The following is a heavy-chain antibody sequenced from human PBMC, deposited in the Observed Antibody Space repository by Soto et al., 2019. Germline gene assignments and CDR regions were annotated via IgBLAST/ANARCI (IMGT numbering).Heavy chain of an antibody. Sequence: QITLKESGPTLVNPTQTLTLTCTFSGFSLSTSGAGVGWIRQPPPKALEWLAVVYWDDDKRYSPSLKSRLTITKDTSKNQVVLKMTNMDPVDTATYYCAYRLYAGWLTGSYYDYWGPGTLVTVSS. CDR2: VYWDDDK. J-gene: IGHJ4*02. V-gene: IGHV2-5*02. D-gene: IGHD7-27*01. CDR1: GFSLSTSGAG. CDR3: AYRLYAGWLTGSYYDY.